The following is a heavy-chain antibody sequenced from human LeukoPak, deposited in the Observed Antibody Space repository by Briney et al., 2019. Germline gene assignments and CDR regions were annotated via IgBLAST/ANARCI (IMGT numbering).Heavy chain of an antibody. CDR3: ARDLQYASGSNPLY. D-gene: IGHD3-10*01. J-gene: IGHJ4*02. CDR2: MNSDGSDI. CDR1: GFAFSSYW. V-gene: IGHV3-74*01. Sequence: GGSLRLSCAASGFAFSSYWMHWVRQAPGEGLVWVSRMNSDGSDIRYADSVKGRFTISRDNAKNTLYLQMNSLRAEDTAVYYCARDLQYASGSNPLYWGQGTLVTVSS.